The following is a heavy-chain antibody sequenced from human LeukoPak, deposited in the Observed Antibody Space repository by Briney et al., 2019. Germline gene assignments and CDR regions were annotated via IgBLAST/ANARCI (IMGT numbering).Heavy chain of an antibody. D-gene: IGHD5-24*01. V-gene: IGHV1-69*04. CDR3: ARVEGRDGYNYPVGYYYNGMDV. CDR2: IIPILGIA. J-gene: IGHJ6*02. Sequence: SVKVSCKASGYTFTTYGISWVRQAPGQGLEWMGRIIPILGIANYAQEFQGRVTITADKSTSTAYMELSSLRSEDTAVYYCARVEGRDGYNYPVGYYYNGMDVWGQGTTVTVSS. CDR1: GYTFTTYG.